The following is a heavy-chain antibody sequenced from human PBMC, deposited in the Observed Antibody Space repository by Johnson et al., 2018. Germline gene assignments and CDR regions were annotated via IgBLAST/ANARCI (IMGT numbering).Heavy chain of an antibody. Sequence: QVQLVQSGAEVKKXGSSXKVXCKASGYTFTSYDINWVRQATGQGLEWMGWMNPNSGNTGYAQKFQGRVTMTRNTSISTAYMELSSLRSEDTAVYYCARAYSVYGSYYYYMDVWGKGTTVTVSS. CDR3: ARAYSVYGSYYYYMDV. V-gene: IGHV1-8*01. J-gene: IGHJ6*03. CDR1: GYTFTSYD. D-gene: IGHD5/OR15-5a*01. CDR2: MNPNSGNT.